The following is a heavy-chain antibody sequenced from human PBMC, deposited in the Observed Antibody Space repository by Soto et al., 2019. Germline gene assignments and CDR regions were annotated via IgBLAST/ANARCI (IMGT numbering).Heavy chain of an antibody. D-gene: IGHD3-16*01. Sequence: PSETLSLTCTVSGGSISSGGYYWSRIRQHPGKGLEWIGYIYYSGSTYYNPSLKSRVTISVDTSKNQFSLKPSSVTAADTAVYYCARGGGLMHLFDYWGQGALVTVSS. V-gene: IGHV4-31*03. CDR2: IYYSGST. CDR3: ARGGGLMHLFDY. CDR1: GGSISSGGYY. J-gene: IGHJ4*02.